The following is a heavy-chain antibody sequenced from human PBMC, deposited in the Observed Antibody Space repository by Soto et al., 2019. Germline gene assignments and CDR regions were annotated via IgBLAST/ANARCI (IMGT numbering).Heavy chain of an antibody. CDR2: IRAYNGDT. Sequence: CKTSGYTFTAYDIYWVRQAPGQGLEWMGWIRAYNGDTNYAQKFQTRVTMTTDKSTDTAYMDLRSLTSDDTAIYYCARAGAAPYYYYGLDVWGQGTTVTVSS. D-gene: IGHD3-10*01. CDR3: ARAGAAPYYYYGLDV. V-gene: IGHV1-18*01. J-gene: IGHJ6*02. CDR1: GYTFTAYD.